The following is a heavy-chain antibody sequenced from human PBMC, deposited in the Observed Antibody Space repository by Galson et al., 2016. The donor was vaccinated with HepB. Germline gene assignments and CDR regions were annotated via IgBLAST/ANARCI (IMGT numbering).Heavy chain of an antibody. CDR2: ISTHSGNT. D-gene: IGHD4-23*01. J-gene: IGHJ5*01. CDR3: ARDSPAYGGSRPFDA. V-gene: IGHV1-18*04. CDR1: GYSSISYG. Sequence: SVKFSCNASGYSSISYGNSWVRQAPAGGLQWMGWISTHSGNTNYVQNFRGRVTITRDTSTSPVYMELRRLISADTAVYYCARDSPAYGGSRPFDAWGHGTLVTVSS.